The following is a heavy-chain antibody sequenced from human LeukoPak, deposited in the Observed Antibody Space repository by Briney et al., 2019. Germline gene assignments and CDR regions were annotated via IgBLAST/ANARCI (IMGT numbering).Heavy chain of an antibody. CDR3: AGHTGVDVTLRPFDF. CDR1: GFTFSSHA. J-gene: IGHJ3*01. V-gene: IGHV3-48*04. CDR2: ISISSSSV. Sequence: PGGSLRLSCAASGFTFSSHAMNWVRQAPGKGLEWVSYISISSSSVYYADSVKGRFTISRDNAKNSLYLQMNSLRAEDTAVYYCAGHTGVDVTLRPFDFWGQGTMVTVSS. D-gene: IGHD2-15*01.